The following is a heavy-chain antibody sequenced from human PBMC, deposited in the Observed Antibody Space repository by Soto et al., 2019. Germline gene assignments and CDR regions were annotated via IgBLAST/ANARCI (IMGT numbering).Heavy chain of an antibody. D-gene: IGHD3-3*01. Sequence: QITLNESGPPVVRPTETLTLTCRFSGFSLTTSGVGVGWIRQSPGKAPEWLALIYWDDDKRYSASLKSRLTITKDTSKNQVVLTVSDLDPTDTATYYCAHRVLLTVFGLVTTTAIYFVFWGQGTPVAVSS. CDR1: GFSLTTSGVG. CDR2: IYWDDDK. J-gene: IGHJ1*01. CDR3: AHRVLLTVFGLVTTTAIYFVF. V-gene: IGHV2-5*02.